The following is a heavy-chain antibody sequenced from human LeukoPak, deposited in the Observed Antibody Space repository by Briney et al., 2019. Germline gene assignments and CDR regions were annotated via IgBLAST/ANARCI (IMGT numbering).Heavy chain of an antibody. Sequence: GGSLRLSCAASGYTFSSYAMHWVRQAPGKGLEWVAVISYDGSNKYYADSVKGRFAISRDNSKNTLYLQMNSLRAEDTAVYYCARGRYFDYWGQGTLVTVSS. V-gene: IGHV3-30*09. CDR3: ARGRYFDY. CDR1: GYTFSSYA. CDR2: ISYDGSNK. J-gene: IGHJ4*02.